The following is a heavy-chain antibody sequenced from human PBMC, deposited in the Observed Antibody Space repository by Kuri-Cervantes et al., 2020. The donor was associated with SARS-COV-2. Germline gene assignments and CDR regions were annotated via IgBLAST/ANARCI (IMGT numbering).Heavy chain of an antibody. CDR3: ARKLEYDMDV. J-gene: IGHJ6*02. Sequence: SETLSLTCTVYGGSFSGYYWSWIRQPPGKGLEWIGSIYYSGSTYYNPSLKSRVTISVDTSKNQFSLKLSSVTAADTAVYYCARKLEYDMDVWGQGTTVTVSS. CDR1: GGSFSGYY. V-gene: IGHV4-39*01. CDR2: IYYSGST.